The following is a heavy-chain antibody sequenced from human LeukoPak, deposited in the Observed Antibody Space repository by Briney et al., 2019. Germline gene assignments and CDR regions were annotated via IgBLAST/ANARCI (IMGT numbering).Heavy chain of an antibody. Sequence: GGSLRLSCAASGFTFSTYEMNWVRQAPGKGLEWLSYISGSANTIYYADSVEGRFTISRDNAEKSLYLQLNSLRADDTAVYYCARNRYYYDPSGPYIDFWGQGTLVTVSS. J-gene: IGHJ4*02. D-gene: IGHD3-22*01. CDR2: ISGSANTI. CDR3: ARNRYYYDPSGPYIDF. V-gene: IGHV3-48*03. CDR1: GFTFSTYE.